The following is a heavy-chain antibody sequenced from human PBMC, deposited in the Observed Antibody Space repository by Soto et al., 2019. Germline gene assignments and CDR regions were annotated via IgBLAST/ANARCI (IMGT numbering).Heavy chain of an antibody. CDR2: ISGSGGST. D-gene: IGHD6-19*01. J-gene: IGHJ4*02. V-gene: IGHV3-23*01. CDR3: AKAEDSSGWFAMGFDY. CDR1: GFTFSSYA. Sequence: ESGGGLVQPGGSLRLSCAASGFTFSSYAMSWVRQAPGKGLEWVSAISGSGGSTYYADSVKGRFTISRDNSKNTLYLQMNSLRAEDTAVYYCAKAEDSSGWFAMGFDYWGQGTLVTVSS.